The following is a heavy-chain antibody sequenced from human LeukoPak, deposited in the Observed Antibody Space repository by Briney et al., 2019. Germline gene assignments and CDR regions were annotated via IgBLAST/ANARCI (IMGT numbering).Heavy chain of an antibody. Sequence: PGGSLRLSCAASGFTFSSYSMNWVRQAPGKGLEWVSSISSSSSYIYYADSVKGRFTISRDNSKNTLYLQMNSLRAEDTAVYYCAKEMIRFSITMVRGVIGAFDYWGQGTLVTVSS. CDR3: AKEMIRFSITMVRGVIGAFDY. CDR2: ISSSSSYI. CDR1: GFTFSSYS. V-gene: IGHV3-21*01. D-gene: IGHD3-10*01. J-gene: IGHJ4*02.